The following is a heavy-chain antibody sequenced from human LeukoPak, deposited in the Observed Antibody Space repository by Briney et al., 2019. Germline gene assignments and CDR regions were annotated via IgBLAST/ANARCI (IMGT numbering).Heavy chain of an antibody. CDR2: ISSSSSYI. D-gene: IGHD3-10*01. Sequence: GGSLRLSCAASGFTFSSYSMNWVRQAPGKGLEWVSSISSSSSYIYYADSVKGRFTISRDNSKNTLYLQMNSLRAEDTAVYYCARGSYGSGSYYDPLFDYWGQGTLVTVSS. J-gene: IGHJ4*02. CDR3: ARGSYGSGSYYDPLFDY. V-gene: IGHV3-21*01. CDR1: GFTFSSYS.